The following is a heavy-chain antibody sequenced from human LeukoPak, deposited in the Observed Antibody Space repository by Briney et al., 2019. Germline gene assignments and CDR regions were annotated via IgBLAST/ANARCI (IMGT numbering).Heavy chain of an antibody. V-gene: IGHV3-30*18. CDR3: AKDHDSSGYYRYYFDY. CDR1: GFTFSSYG. D-gene: IGHD3-22*01. CDR2: ISYDGGNK. Sequence: GRSLRLSCAASGFTFSSYGMHWVRQAPGKGLEWVAVISYDGGNKYYADSVKGRFTISRDNSKNTLYLQMNSLRAEDTAVYYCAKDHDSSGYYRYYFDYWGQGTLVTVSS. J-gene: IGHJ4*02.